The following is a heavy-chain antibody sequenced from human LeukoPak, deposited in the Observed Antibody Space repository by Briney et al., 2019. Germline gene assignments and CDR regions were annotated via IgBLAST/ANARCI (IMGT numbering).Heavy chain of an antibody. CDR3: ARRLLNYGMDV. Sequence: SETLSLTCTVSGGSISSYYWTWLRQPPGKGLEWIGYIYYSGSTDYNPSLESRVTISVDTSKNQFSLKLSSVTAADTAVYFCARRLLNYGMDVWGQGTTVTVSS. J-gene: IGHJ6*02. V-gene: IGHV4-59*08. CDR2: IYYSGST. CDR1: GGSISSYY.